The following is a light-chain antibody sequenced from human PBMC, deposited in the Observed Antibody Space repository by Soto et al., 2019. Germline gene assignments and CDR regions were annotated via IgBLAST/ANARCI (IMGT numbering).Light chain of an antibody. CDR1: SGHSTYI. CDR2: LDRSGSY. Sequence: QLLLTQSSSASASLGSSVKLTCILSSGHSTYIIAWHQQQPGKAPRFLMTLDRSGSYNRGSGVPDRFSGSSSGADRYLTISNLQFEDEGDYYCETWYSNTHKVFGGGTKVTVL. V-gene: IGLV4-60*02. CDR3: ETWYSNTHKV. J-gene: IGLJ3*02.